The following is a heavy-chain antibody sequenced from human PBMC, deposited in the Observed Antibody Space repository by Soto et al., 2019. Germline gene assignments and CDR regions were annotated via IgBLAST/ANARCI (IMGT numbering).Heavy chain of an antibody. D-gene: IGHD3-16*01. CDR1: GFTFNGAW. Sequence: EVHLVESGGGSVEPGGSLRLSCTASGFTFNGAWMNWVRQAPGKGLERVGRVKSKVDGGSIDYSAPVRGRFTISRDDSRGTVDLQMNSLSAEDSAMYYCSADLPDWGAYAFDYLGQGTLVTVSS. V-gene: IGHV3-15*07. CDR2: VKSKVDGGSI. J-gene: IGHJ4*02. CDR3: SADLPDWGAYAFDY.